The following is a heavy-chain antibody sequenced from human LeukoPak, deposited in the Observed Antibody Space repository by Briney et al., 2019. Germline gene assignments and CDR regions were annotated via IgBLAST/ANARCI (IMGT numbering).Heavy chain of an antibody. Sequence: ASVKVSCKASGYTFTSYYMHWVRQAPGQGLEWMGIINPSGGSTSYAQKFQGRVTMTRDTSTSTVYMELSSPRSEDTAVYYCARELVVVVAATNGMDVWGQGTTVTVSS. CDR3: ARELVVVVAATNGMDV. CDR2: INPSGGST. D-gene: IGHD2-15*01. V-gene: IGHV1-46*01. J-gene: IGHJ6*02. CDR1: GYTFTSYY.